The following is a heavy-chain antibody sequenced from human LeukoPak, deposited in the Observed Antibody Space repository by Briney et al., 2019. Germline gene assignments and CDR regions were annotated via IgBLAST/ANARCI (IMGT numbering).Heavy chain of an antibody. Sequence: SETLSLTCTVSTGSISSNNYYWGWIRQPPGKGLEWIGSIYYSGSTYYNPSLKSRVTISVDTSKNQFSLKLSSVTAADTAVYYCARENGRRWYFDLRGRGTLVTVSS. CDR2: IYYSGST. D-gene: IGHD1-1*01. CDR1: TGSISSNNYY. J-gene: IGHJ2*01. CDR3: ARENGRRWYFDL. V-gene: IGHV4-39*07.